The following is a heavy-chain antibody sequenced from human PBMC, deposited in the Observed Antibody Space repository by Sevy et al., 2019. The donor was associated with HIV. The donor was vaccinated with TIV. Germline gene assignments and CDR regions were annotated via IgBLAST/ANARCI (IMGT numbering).Heavy chain of an antibody. CDR3: ARDRDRGYFDP. CDR2: IIAISGTT. J-gene: IGHJ5*02. V-gene: IGHV1-69*13. Sequence: ASVMVSCKTSGGTFSGYSISWLRQAPGQGLEWMGGIIAISGTTNYLQRFQGRITITADVSTRTVYMELRSLRIEDTAIYFCARDRDRGYFDPWGQGTLVTVSS. CDR1: GGTFSGYS. D-gene: IGHD6-13*01.